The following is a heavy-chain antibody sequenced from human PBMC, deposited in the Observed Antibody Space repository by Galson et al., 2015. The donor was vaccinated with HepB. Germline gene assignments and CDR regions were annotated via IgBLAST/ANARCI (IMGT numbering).Heavy chain of an antibody. D-gene: IGHD3-3*01. CDR1: GYTFTSYG. CDR3: ARAGRGDFWSGYWNYYYYYMDV. Sequence: SVKVSCKASGYTFTSYGISWVRQAPGQGLEWMGWISAYNGNTNYAQKLQGRVTMTTDTSTSTAYMELRSLRSDDTAVYYCARAGRGDFWSGYWNYYYYYMDVWGKGTTVTVSS. V-gene: IGHV1-18*01. J-gene: IGHJ6*03. CDR2: ISAYNGNT.